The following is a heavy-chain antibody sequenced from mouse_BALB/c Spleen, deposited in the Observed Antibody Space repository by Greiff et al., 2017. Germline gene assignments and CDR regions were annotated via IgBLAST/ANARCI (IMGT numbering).Heavy chain of an antibody. CDR3: ARSRTTVVDHFDY. Sequence: QVHVKQSGAELVRPGTSVKVSCKASGYAFTNYLIEWVKQRPGQGLEWIGVINPGSGGTNYNEKFKGKATLTADKSSSTAYMQLSSLTSDDSAVYFCARSRTTVVDHFDYWGQGTTLTVSS. CDR2: INPGSGGT. CDR1: GYAFTNYL. V-gene: IGHV1-54*01. D-gene: IGHD1-1*01. J-gene: IGHJ2*01.